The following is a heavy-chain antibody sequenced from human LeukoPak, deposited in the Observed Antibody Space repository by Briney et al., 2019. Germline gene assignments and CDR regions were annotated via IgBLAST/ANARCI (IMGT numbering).Heavy chain of an antibody. J-gene: IGHJ6*02. D-gene: IGHD2-2*01. CDR1: GFTFSSYS. Sequence: GSLRLSCAASGFTFSSYSMNWVRQAPGKGLEWVSSISSSSTYIFYADSVKGRFTIYRDNSENSLYLQMDSLKAEDTAVYFCARSFCNSASCYYYYYSGMDVWGQGDTVTVSS. CDR3: ARSFCNSASCYYYYYSGMDV. V-gene: IGHV3-21*01. CDR2: ISSSSTYI.